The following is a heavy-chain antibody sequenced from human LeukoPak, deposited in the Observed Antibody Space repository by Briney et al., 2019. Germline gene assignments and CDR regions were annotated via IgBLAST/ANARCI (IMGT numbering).Heavy chain of an antibody. V-gene: IGHV4-4*02. CDR2: VHLNGAT. CDR3: TRESGAFSPFGF. J-gene: IGHJ4*02. Sequence: SGTLSLTCAVSGGSITTTNWWSWARQPPGKGLEWIGEVHLNGATNYNPSLQSRFSMSIDNSNNHLSLEVTSVTAADTAMYYCTRESGAFSPFGFWGQGTLVTVSS. CDR1: GGSITTTNW. D-gene: IGHD1-26*01.